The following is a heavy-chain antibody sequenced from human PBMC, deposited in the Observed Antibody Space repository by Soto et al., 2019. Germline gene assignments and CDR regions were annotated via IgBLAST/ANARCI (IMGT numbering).Heavy chain of an antibody. CDR1: GITVITNY. CDR2: IYSDGST. J-gene: IGHJ4*02. Sequence: GGSLRLSCAASGITVITNYFSWVRQAPGQGLEWVSGIYSDGSTHYADPVKGRFTISRDNSKNTLYLQMNTLRAEDTGVYYCKRAPTRIIVTDYGGQGTRVTV. V-gene: IGHV3-66*01. D-gene: IGHD2-21*01. CDR3: KRAPTRIIVTDY.